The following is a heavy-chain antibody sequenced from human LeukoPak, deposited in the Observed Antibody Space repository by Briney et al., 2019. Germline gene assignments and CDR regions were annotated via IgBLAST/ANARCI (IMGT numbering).Heavy chain of an antibody. CDR1: GFTFSSYS. Sequence: GGSLRLSCAASGFTFSSYSMNWVRQAPGKGLEWVSSISSSSSYIYYVDSVKGRFTISRDNAKNSLYLQMNSLRAEDTAVYYCARDLLEGGLDYWGQGTLVTVSS. J-gene: IGHJ4*02. V-gene: IGHV3-21*01. CDR2: ISSSSSYI. D-gene: IGHD2-15*01. CDR3: ARDLLEGGLDY.